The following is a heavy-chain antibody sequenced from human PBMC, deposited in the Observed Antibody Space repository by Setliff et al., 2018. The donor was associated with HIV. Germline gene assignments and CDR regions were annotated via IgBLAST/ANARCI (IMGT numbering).Heavy chain of an antibody. J-gene: IGHJ3*02. Sequence: ASVKVSCKASGYTFTSYDISWVRQAPGQGLEWMGWINPYSGGTNYAQNFQGWVTMTRDTSITTAYMELSRLTSDDTALYFCVREVRAAYKGPLWFGQSDPRPDTFDIWGQGTMVTVSS. CDR3: VREVRAAYKGPLWFGQSDPRPDTFDI. CDR1: GYTFTSYD. CDR2: INPYSGGT. D-gene: IGHD3-10*01. V-gene: IGHV1-2*04.